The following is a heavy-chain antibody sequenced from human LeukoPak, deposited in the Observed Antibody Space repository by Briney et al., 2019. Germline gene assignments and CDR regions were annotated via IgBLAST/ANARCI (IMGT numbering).Heavy chain of an antibody. D-gene: IGHD2-15*01. CDR2: ISAYNSDT. CDR3: ARDRNAVGYCSGGSCPVFDL. V-gene: IGHV1-18*01. CDR1: GYSFAGSG. Sequence: ASVKVSCKASGYSFAGSGISWVRQAPGQGLEWMGWISAYNSDTNYAQEFHGRVTMTTDTPTSTAYMELRSLRSDDTAVYYCARDRNAVGYCSGGSCPVFDLWGRGTLVTVSS. J-gene: IGHJ2*01.